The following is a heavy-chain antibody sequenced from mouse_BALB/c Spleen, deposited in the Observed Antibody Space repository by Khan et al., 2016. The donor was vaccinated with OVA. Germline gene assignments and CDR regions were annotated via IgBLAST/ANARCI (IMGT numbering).Heavy chain of an antibody. J-gene: IGHJ3*01. CDR3: ARAGRWFDY. CDR1: GYSITSGYY. D-gene: IGHD3-3*01. CDR2: ITSGGSF. V-gene: IGHV3-6*02. Sequence: EVQLQESGPGLVKLSQSLSLTCSVTGYSITSGYYWNWIRQFPGNKLEWMGYITSGGSFNYNPSLKNRISITRDTSNNQFFLKLNSVTPEDTATYYWARAGRWFDYWGQGTLVTVSA.